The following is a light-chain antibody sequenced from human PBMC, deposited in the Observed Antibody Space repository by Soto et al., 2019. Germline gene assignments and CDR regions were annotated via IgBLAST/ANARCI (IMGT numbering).Light chain of an antibody. J-gene: IGLJ3*02. CDR3: HSYDSSLSAVV. V-gene: IGLV1-40*01. CDR2: SNN. CDR1: SSNIGAGYD. Sequence: QSVLTQPPSVSGAPGQRVTISCTGTSSNIGAGYDVHWYQQLPGKAPTLLIYSNNYRPSGVPDRFSGSKSVTSASRAITGLQAEDEADYYCHSYDSSLSAVVFGGGTKLTVL.